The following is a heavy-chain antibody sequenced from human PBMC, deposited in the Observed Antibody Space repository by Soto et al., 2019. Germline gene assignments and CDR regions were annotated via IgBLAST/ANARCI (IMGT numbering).Heavy chain of an antibody. CDR2: IIPIFGTA. CDR3: ARAMVVTQNWFDP. V-gene: IGHV1-69*13. J-gene: IGHJ5*02. D-gene: IGHD2-21*02. Sequence: GASVKASCKAFGYTIIRYYMHCVRQAPGQGLEWMGRIIPIFGTADYAQKFQGRVTITAHESTSAAYMELSSLRSEDTAVYYCARAMVVTQNWFDPWGQGTLVTVSS. CDR1: GYTIIRYY.